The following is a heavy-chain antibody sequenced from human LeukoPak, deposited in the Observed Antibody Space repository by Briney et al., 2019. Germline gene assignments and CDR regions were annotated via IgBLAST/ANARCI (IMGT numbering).Heavy chain of an antibody. D-gene: IGHD2-2*02. CDR1: GFTFTDYY. Sequence: GGCLRLSCAASGFTFTDYYMSWIRQAPGKGLEWLSYISSSGSTIYYADSVKGRFTISRDNAKNSLYLQMNSLRAEDTAVYYCAMKAVPRPRLYDAFDFWGQGTVVTVSS. V-gene: IGHV3-11*04. CDR3: AMKAVPRPRLYDAFDF. J-gene: IGHJ3*01. CDR2: ISSSGSTI.